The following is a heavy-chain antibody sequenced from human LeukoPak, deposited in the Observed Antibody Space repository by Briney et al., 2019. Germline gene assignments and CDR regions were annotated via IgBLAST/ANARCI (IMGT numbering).Heavy chain of an antibody. Sequence: PGGSLRLSCAASGFTFSSYAMHWVRQAPGKGLEYVSAISSNGGSTYYANSVKGRFTISRDNSKNTLYLQMGSLRAEDMAVYYCARDIKGPGTVEVISWPGAFDIWGQGTMVTVSS. V-gene: IGHV3-64*01. CDR1: GFTFSSYA. J-gene: IGHJ3*02. D-gene: IGHD3-22*01. CDR3: ARDIKGPGTVEVISWPGAFDI. CDR2: ISSNGGST.